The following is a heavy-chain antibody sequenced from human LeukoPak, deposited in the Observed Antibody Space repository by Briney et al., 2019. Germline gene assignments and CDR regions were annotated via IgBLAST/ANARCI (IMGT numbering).Heavy chain of an antibody. V-gene: IGHV4-39*01. CDR1: GGSIGSASSY. CDR2: MYYTGGT. CDR3: ASPGGNRWLQFYHFDY. D-gene: IGHD5-24*01. J-gene: IGHJ4*02. Sequence: PSETLSLTCTVSGGSIGSASSYWAWIRQPPGKGLEWIGLMYYTGGTYYNPSLKSRVTISGDTSKNQFSLKLSSVTAADTAVYYCASPGGNRWLQFYHFDYWGQGTLVTVSS.